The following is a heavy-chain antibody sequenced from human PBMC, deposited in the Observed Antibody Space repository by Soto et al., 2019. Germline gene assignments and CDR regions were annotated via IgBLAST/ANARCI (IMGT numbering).Heavy chain of an antibody. CDR3: ARWSYLDY. D-gene: IGHD3-3*01. V-gene: IGHV3-23*01. CDR1: GFSFGSYA. J-gene: IGHJ4*02. Sequence: GGSLRLSCAASGFSFGSYALSWVRQAPGKGLEWVSTISGSDGKTFYADSVKGRFSISRDASQSTLYLQMNSLRADDTAMYYCARWSYLDYWGQGTRVSVS. CDR2: ISGSDGKT.